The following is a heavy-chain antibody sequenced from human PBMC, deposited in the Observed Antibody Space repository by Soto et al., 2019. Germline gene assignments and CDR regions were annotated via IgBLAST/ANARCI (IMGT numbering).Heavy chain of an antibody. CDR3: AKGGPYYYDSSGYYDY. CDR2: LSGSGAGT. V-gene: IGHV3-23*01. D-gene: IGHD3-22*01. Sequence: GGAMRLSCAASGVTCSSYSVSWVRQDPGKGLEWVSTLSGSGAGTYYADSVKGRFTISRDNSKNTVYLQMNSLRAEDTAVYYCAKGGPYYYDSSGYYDYWGQGTLVTVSS. J-gene: IGHJ4*02. CDR1: GVTCSSYS.